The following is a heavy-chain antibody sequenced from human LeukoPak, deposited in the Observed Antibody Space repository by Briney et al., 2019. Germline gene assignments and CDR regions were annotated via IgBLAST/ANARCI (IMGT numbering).Heavy chain of an antibody. CDR1: GFTFSSYS. CDR3: ARERETYYYDSSGYSSGYYFDY. J-gene: IGHJ4*02. Sequence: GGSLRLSCAASGFTFSSYSMNWVRQAPGKGLEWVANIKQDGSEKYYVDSVKGRFTISRDNAKNSLYLQMNSLRAEDTAVYYCARERETYYYDSSGYSSGYYFDYWGQGTLVTVSS. CDR2: IKQDGSEK. V-gene: IGHV3-7*01. D-gene: IGHD3-22*01.